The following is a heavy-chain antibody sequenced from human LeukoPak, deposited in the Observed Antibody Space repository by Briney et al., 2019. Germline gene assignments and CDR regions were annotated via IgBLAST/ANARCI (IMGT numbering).Heavy chain of an antibody. Sequence: ASVKVSCKASGYTFTGYYMHWVRQAPGQGLEWMGWINPNSGGTNYAQKFQGRVTMTRDTSISTAYMELSRLRSDDTAVYHCARYYYGDYYFDYRGQGTLVTVSS. J-gene: IGHJ4*02. CDR2: INPNSGGT. D-gene: IGHD4-17*01. V-gene: IGHV1-2*02. CDR1: GYTFTGYY. CDR3: ARYYYGDYYFDY.